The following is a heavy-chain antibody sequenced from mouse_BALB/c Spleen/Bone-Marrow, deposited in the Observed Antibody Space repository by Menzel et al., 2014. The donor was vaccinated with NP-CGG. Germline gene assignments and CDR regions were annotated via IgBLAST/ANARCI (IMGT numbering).Heavy chain of an antibody. CDR3: ARGDRYDVRFDY. J-gene: IGHJ2*01. V-gene: IGHV1-9*01. CDR1: GYTFSSFW. CDR2: ILPGSDST. D-gene: IGHD2-14*01. Sequence: VMLVESGAELMKPGASVKISCKATGYTFSSFWIEWVKQRPGHGLEWIGEILPGSDSTNYNEKFKGKATFTADTSSNTAYMQLSSLTSEDSAVYYCARGDRYDVRFDYWGQRTTLTVSS.